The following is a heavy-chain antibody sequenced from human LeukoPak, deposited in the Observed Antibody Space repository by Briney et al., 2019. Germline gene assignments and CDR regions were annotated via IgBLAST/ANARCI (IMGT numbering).Heavy chain of an antibody. Sequence: PSETLSLTCAVYGGSFSGYYWSWIRQPPGKGLEWIGEINHSGSTNYNPSLKSRVTTSVDTSKNQFSLKLSSVTAADTAVYYCARGRKYQLLSWFDPWGQGTLVTVSS. CDR1: GGSFSGYY. V-gene: IGHV4-34*01. CDR3: ARGRKYQLLSWFDP. D-gene: IGHD2-2*01. CDR2: INHSGST. J-gene: IGHJ5*02.